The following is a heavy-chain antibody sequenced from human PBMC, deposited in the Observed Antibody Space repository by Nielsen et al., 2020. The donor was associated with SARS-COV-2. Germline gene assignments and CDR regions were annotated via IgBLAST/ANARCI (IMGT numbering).Heavy chain of an antibody. D-gene: IGHD4-17*01. J-gene: IGHJ6*02. CDR1: GGSISSSSYY. CDR3: ASTTVTTSRSSYYYYYGMDV. Sequence: SETLSLTCTVSGGSISSSSYYWGWIRQPPGKGLEWIGSIYYSGSTYYNPSLKSRVTISVDTSKNQFSLKLSSVTAADTAVYYCASTTVTTSRSSYYYYYGMDVWGQGTTVTVSS. V-gene: IGHV4-39*07. CDR2: IYYSGST.